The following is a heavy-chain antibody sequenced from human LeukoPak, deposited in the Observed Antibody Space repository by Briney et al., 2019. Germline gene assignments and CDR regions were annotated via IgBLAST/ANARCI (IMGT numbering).Heavy chain of an antibody. CDR3: ARGYCSSTSCYTLFDY. CDR1: GYTFTSYD. D-gene: IGHD2-2*02. J-gene: IGHJ4*02. V-gene: IGHV1-8*01. Sequence: ASVKVSCKASGYTFTSYDINWVRQATGQGLEWMGWMNPNSDNTGYAQKFQGRVTMTRDTSISTAYMELSRLRSDDTAVYYCARGYCSSTSCYTLFDYWGQGTLVTVSS. CDR2: MNPNSDNT.